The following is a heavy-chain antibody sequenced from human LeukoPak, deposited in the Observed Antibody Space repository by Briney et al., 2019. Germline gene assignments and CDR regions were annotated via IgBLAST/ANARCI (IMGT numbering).Heavy chain of an antibody. Sequence: SETLSLTCIVSGGSISSGDFYWSWIRQPPGKGLEWIGYFFYSGSTYYNPSLKSRVTISVDTSKNQFSLKLSSVTAADTAVYYCARTSYCGGDCYSGFGYWGQGTLVTVSS. D-gene: IGHD2-21*02. J-gene: IGHJ4*02. CDR1: GGSISSGDFY. CDR2: FFYSGST. CDR3: ARTSYCGGDCYSGFGY. V-gene: IGHV4-30-4*01.